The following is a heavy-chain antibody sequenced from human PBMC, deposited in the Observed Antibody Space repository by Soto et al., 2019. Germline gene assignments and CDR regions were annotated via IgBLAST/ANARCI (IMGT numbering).Heavy chain of an antibody. CDR1: GGTFSSYA. J-gene: IGHJ4*02. CDR3: ASGRIVGELLHDY. CDR2: IIPIFGTA. D-gene: IGHD1-26*01. Sequence: QVQLVQSGAEVKKPGYSVKVSCKASGGTFSSYAISWVRQAPGQGLEWMGGIIPIFGTANYAQKFQGRVRIPANESTSTAEMELSSLRSEDTAVYYCASGRIVGELLHDYWGQGTLVTVSS. V-gene: IGHV1-69*01.